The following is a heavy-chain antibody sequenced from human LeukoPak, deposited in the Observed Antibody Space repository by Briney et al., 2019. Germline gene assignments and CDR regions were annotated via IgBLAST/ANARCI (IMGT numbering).Heavy chain of an antibody. CDR3: ARDIDSSGWDPPDAFDI. D-gene: IGHD3-22*01. V-gene: IGHV3-11*01. CDR1: GFNFGDYYS. CDR2: MSSSGSST. Sequence: GGSLRLSCVASGFNFGDYYSMSWIRQAPGKGLEWDSYMSSSGSSTYYADSVKGRFTISRDNAKNSLYLQMNSLRVEDTAVYYCARDIDSSGWDPPDAFDIWGQGTQVTVSS. J-gene: IGHJ3*02.